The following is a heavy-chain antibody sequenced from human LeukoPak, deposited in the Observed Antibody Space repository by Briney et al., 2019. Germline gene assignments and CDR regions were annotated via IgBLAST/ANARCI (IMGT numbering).Heavy chain of an antibody. Sequence: GGSLRLSCAASGFTFSYYAMSWVRQAPGKGLEWVSAISDSGGNTYYADSVKGRFTISRDNSKNTLYLQMSSLRAEDTAVYYCAKDRSSSWYPLDYWGQGTLVTVS. V-gene: IGHV3-23*01. J-gene: IGHJ4*02. CDR3: AKDRSSSWYPLDY. CDR2: ISDSGGNT. CDR1: GFTFSYYA. D-gene: IGHD6-13*01.